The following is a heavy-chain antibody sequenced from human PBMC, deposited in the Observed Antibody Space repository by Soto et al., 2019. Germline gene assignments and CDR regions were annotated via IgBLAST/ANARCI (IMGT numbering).Heavy chain of an antibody. V-gene: IGHV4-30-2*01. D-gene: IGHD2-21*02. CDR1: GGSIRRGGYS. CDR2: IYHSGST. J-gene: IGHJ4*02. Sequence: QLQLQESGSGLLKPSQTLSLTCAVSGGSIRRGGYSWSWMRQAPGKGLEWIGYIYHSGSTYYNPSPKSRVTISVDRSKNQFSLKLSSVTAADTAVYYCARATAIGYYFDYWGQGTLVTVSS. CDR3: ARATAIGYYFDY.